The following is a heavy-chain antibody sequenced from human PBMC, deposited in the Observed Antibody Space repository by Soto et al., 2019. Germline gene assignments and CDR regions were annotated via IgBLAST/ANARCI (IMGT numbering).Heavy chain of an antibody. V-gene: IGHV4-4*07. CDR3: ARSPVLGAPNRFDY. D-gene: IGHD1-26*01. CDR2: IYTSGST. J-gene: IGHJ4*02. CDR1: GGSISSYY. Sequence: SETLSLTCTVSGGSISSYYWSWIRQPAGKGLEWFGRIYTSGSTNYNPSLKSRVTMSVDTSKNQFSLKLSSVTAADTAVYYCARSPVLGAPNRFDYWGQGTLVTVSS.